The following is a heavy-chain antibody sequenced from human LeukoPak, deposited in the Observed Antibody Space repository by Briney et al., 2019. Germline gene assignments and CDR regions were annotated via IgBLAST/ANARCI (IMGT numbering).Heavy chain of an antibody. CDR1: GFTVSSNY. J-gene: IGHJ4*02. Sequence: PGGSLRLSCAASGFTVSSNYMSWVRQAPGKGLEWVSVIYSGGSTYYADSVKGRFTTSRDNSKNTLYLQMNSLRAEDTAVYYCARGRRDYYGSGSYSTFDYWGQGTLVTVSS. V-gene: IGHV3-66*01. CDR2: IYSGGST. D-gene: IGHD3-10*01. CDR3: ARGRRDYYGSGSYSTFDY.